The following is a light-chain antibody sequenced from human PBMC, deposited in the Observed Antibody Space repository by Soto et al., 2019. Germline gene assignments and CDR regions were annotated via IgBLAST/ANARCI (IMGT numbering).Light chain of an antibody. V-gene: IGKV3-11*01. CDR1: QSVSRY. CDR3: QHSFT. CDR2: DAS. J-gene: IGKJ3*01. Sequence: EIVLTQSPATLSLSPGERATLSCRASQSVSRYLAWYQQKPGQAPRLLIYDASNRATGIPARLSGSGSGTDFTLTISSLEPEDFAVYYCQHSFTFGPGTKVDSK.